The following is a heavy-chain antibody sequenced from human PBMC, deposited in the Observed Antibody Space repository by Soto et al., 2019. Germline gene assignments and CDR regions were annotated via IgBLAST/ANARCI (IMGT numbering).Heavy chain of an antibody. CDR2: ISAYNGNT. V-gene: IGHV1-18*01. J-gene: IGHJ4*02. D-gene: IGHD2-21*02. Sequence: ASVKVSCKASGYTFASYAISWMRQAPGQGLEWMGWISAYNGNTNYAQKLQGRVTMTTDTSTSTAYMELRSLRSDDTAVYYCARSFVVVTDFDYWGQGTLVTVS. CDR3: ARSFVVVTDFDY. CDR1: GYTFASYA.